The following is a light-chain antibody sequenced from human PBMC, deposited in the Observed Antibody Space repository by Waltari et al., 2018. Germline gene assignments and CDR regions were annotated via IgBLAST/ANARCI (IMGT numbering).Light chain of an antibody. CDR3: QCYDSSLSGSV. CDR2: GNT. J-gene: IGLJ3*02. Sequence: QSVLTQPPSVSGAPGQWVTISCPGSSSNIGAGDAVHWYQQLPGTAPKLLIYGNTNRPSGVPDRFSGSKSGTSASLAITGLQAEDEADYYCQCYDSSLSGSVFGGGTKLTVL. V-gene: IGLV1-40*01. CDR1: SSNIGAGDA.